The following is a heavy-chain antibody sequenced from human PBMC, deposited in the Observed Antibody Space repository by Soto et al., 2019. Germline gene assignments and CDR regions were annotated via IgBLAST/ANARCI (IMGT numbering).Heavy chain of an antibody. J-gene: IGHJ4*02. CDR1: GGSISSGGYY. CDR2: IYYSGST. CDR3: ARSPSSGYYYVGEAAYFDY. Sequence: PSETLSLTYTVSGGSISSGGYYWSWIRQHPGKGLEWIGYIYYSGSTYYNPSLKSRVTISVDTSKNQFSLKLSSVTAADTAVYYCARSPSSGYYYVGEAAYFDYLGQGTLVTVSS. D-gene: IGHD3-22*01. V-gene: IGHV4-31*03.